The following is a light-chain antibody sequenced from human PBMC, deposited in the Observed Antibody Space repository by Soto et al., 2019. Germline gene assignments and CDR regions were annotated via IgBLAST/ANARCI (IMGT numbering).Light chain of an antibody. CDR3: CSYAGSRIYV. CDR1: SSDIGGYQL. CDR2: EGT. Sequence: QSVRTQPAAVSGSPGQSITIPCTGTSSDIGGYQLVSWYQQHPGKAPQLMIFEGTKRPSGVSNRFSGSKSGNTGSLTISGLQTEDEADYYCCSYAGSRIYVFGTGTKVTVL. V-gene: IGLV2-23*01. J-gene: IGLJ1*01.